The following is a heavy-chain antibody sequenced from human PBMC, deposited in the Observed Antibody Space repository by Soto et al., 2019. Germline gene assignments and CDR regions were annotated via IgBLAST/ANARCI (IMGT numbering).Heavy chain of an antibody. D-gene: IGHD3-22*01. CDR1: GFTFSSYA. J-gene: IGHJ4*02. V-gene: IGHV3-30-3*01. CDR3: AREGPYKDDSSGPLDN. CDR2: ISYDGSNK. Sequence: QVQLVESGGGVVQPGGPLRLSCAASGFTFSSYAMHWFRQAPGKGLECVGVISYDGSNKYYPVSVRGRFNSYRDNSKNTLYLQPNSLGAEDTAVYYCAREGPYKDDSSGPLDNWGQGTLVTASS.